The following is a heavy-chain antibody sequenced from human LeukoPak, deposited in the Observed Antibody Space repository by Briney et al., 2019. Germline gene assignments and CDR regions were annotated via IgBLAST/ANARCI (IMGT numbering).Heavy chain of an antibody. CDR1: GGSFSGYY. CDR3: ARGEKWDLHAFDM. V-gene: IGHV4-34*01. Sequence: TSETLSPTCAVYGGSFSGYYWTWIRQPPGKGLEWIGEINHSGTTDYNPSLKSRVTISVDTSKNQFSLRVTSLTATDTAMYYCARGEKWDLHAFDMWGQGTVVTVSS. D-gene: IGHD1-26*01. J-gene: IGHJ3*02. CDR2: INHSGTT.